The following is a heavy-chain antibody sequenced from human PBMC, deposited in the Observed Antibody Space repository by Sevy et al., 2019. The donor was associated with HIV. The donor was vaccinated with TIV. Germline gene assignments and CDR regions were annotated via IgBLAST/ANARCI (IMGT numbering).Heavy chain of an antibody. CDR1: GFTFSSYS. Sequence: GGSLRLSCAASGFTFSSYSMNWVRQAPGKGLEWVSYITFSSATMYYADSVKGRFTISRDNAQNSLYLQMNSLRDEDTAVYYCARTLRHTSGTTSGSYFDYWGQGTLVTVSS. J-gene: IGHJ4*02. CDR3: ARTLRHTSGTTSGSYFDY. V-gene: IGHV3-48*02. D-gene: IGHD1-7*01. CDR2: ITFSSATM.